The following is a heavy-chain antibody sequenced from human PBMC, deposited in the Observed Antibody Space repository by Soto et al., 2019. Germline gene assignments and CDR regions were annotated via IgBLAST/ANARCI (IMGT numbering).Heavy chain of an antibody. CDR3: AHRAAAGTSSGAFDI. D-gene: IGHD6-13*01. V-gene: IGHV2-5*01. Sequence: QITLKESGPTLVKPTQTLTLTYTFSGFSLSTSGVGVGWIRQPPGKALEWLALIYWNDDKRYSPSLKSRLTITKDTSKNQVVLTMTNMDPVDTATYYCAHRAAAGTSSGAFDIWGQGTMVTVSS. CDR2: IYWNDDK. J-gene: IGHJ3*02. CDR1: GFSLSTSGVG.